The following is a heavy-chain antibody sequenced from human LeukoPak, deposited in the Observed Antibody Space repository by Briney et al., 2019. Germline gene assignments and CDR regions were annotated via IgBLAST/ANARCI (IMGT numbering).Heavy chain of an antibody. V-gene: IGHV3-21*01. CDR1: GFTFSSYS. D-gene: IGHD2-15*01. CDR3: ASLVVVVAEHYGGDY. CDR2: ISSSSSYI. J-gene: IGHJ4*02. Sequence: NPGGSLRLSCAASGFTFSSYSMNWVRQAPGKGLEWVSSISSSSSYIYYADSVKGRFTISRDNAKNSLYLQMNSLRAEDTAVYYCASLVVVVAEHYGGDYWGQGTLVTVSS.